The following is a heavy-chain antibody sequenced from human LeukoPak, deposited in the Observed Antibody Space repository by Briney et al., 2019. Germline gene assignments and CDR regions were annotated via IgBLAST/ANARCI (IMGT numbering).Heavy chain of an antibody. CDR2: IYPGDSDT. CDR3: ARDPGDFCSGGSCPFDP. CDR1: GYSFTSYW. J-gene: IGHJ5*02. D-gene: IGHD2-15*01. V-gene: IGHV5-51*01. Sequence: GESLKISCKGSGYSFTSYWIGWVRQMPGKGLEWMGIIYPGDSDTRYSPSFQGQVTISADKSISTAYLQWSSLKASDSAMYYCARDPGDFCSGGSCPFDPWGQGTLVTVSS.